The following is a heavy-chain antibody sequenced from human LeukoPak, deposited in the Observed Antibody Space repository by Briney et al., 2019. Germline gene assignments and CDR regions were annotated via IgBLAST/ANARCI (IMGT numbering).Heavy chain of an antibody. D-gene: IGHD1-26*01. CDR1: GYTLTELS. V-gene: IGHV1-24*01. CDR2: FDPEDGET. CDR3: ARGRSSGSYYRVNFDY. Sequence: GASVKVSCKVSGYTLTELSMHWVRQAPGKGLEWMGGFDPEDGETIYAQKFQGRVTMTEDTSTDTAYMELSSLRSEDTAVYYCARGRSSGSYYRVNFDYWGQGTLVTVSS. J-gene: IGHJ4*02.